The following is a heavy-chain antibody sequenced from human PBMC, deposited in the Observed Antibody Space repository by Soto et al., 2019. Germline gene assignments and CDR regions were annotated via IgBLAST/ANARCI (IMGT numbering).Heavy chain of an antibody. CDR1: GGSINSGDYY. D-gene: IGHD3-22*01. CDR3: ARDDKYHTSGIDY. Sequence: QVQLHESGPGLVKPSQTLSLSCTVSGGSINSGDYYWSWIRQPPGKGLEWIGYIYYSGTTYYNPSLKSRVAISVDTSKNQFSLRLSSVTAADTAVYYCARDDKYHTSGIDYWGQGTLVTVSS. V-gene: IGHV4-30-4*01. J-gene: IGHJ4*02. CDR2: IYYSGTT.